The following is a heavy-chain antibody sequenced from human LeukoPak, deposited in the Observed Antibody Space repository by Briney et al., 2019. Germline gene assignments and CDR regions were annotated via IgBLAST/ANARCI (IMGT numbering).Heavy chain of an antibody. Sequence: GGSLRLSCAASGFTFSNAWMSWVRQAPGKGLEWVGRIKSKTDGGTTDYAAPVKGRFTISRDDSKNTLCLQMNSLKTEDTAVYYCSCTIFGVVIRLGDYYYGMDVWGQGTTVTVSS. CDR2: IKSKTDGGTT. V-gene: IGHV3-15*01. D-gene: IGHD3-3*01. J-gene: IGHJ6*02. CDR1: GFTFSNAW. CDR3: SCTIFGVVIRLGDYYYGMDV.